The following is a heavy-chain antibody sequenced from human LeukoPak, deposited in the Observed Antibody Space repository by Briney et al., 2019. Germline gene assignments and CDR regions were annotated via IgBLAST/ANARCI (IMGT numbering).Heavy chain of an antibody. Sequence: GGSLRLSCAASGFTFSNYWMHWVRQAPGKGLVWVSRINSDGSITSYADSVKGRFTISRDNAKNTLYLQMNSLRAEDTAVYYCAKVRASAAAGDYYYYYMDVWGKGTTVTISS. CDR1: GFTFSNYW. D-gene: IGHD6-13*01. V-gene: IGHV3-74*01. J-gene: IGHJ6*03. CDR3: AKVRASAAAGDYYYYYMDV. CDR2: INSDGSIT.